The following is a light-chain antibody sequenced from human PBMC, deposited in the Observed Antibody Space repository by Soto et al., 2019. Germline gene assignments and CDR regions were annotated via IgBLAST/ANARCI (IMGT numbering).Light chain of an antibody. V-gene: IGKV1-27*01. Sequence: DIQMTQSPSSLSASVGDRVTITCRASQDIRNYLAWYQQRPGKVPTLLIYGASTLQPGVPSRFSGSGSGTDYSLTISSLQPEDVATYYCHPYNTAAFTFGPGTKVDIK. CDR1: QDIRNY. CDR2: GAS. J-gene: IGKJ3*01. CDR3: HPYNTAAFT.